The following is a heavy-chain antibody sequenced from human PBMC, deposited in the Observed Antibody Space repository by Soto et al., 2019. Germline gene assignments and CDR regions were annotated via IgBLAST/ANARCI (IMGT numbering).Heavy chain of an antibody. V-gene: IGHV1-3*01. Sequence: SSEAPRDTLTSYALHWPCHAHGQRLEWMGWINAGNGNTKYSQKFQGKVTITRDTSASTAYMELSSLSSEDTAVYYCARANRPIKQWLVPNLGYWGQGTLVTVPS. CDR1: RDTLTSYA. D-gene: IGHD6-19*01. CDR3: ARANRPIKQWLVPNLGY. CDR2: INAGNGNT. J-gene: IGHJ4*02.